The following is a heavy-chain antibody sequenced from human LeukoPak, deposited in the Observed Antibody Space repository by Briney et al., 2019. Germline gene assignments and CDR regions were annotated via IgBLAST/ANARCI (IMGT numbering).Heavy chain of an antibody. Sequence: SETLSLTCAVYGGSFSGYYWSWIRQPPGKGLEWIGEINHSGSTNYNPSLKSRVTISVDTSKNQFSLKLSSVTAADTAVYYCTRGHNYDFWRSYWNLPFQHWGQSTLVTVSS. CDR2: INHSGST. V-gene: IGHV4-34*01. D-gene: IGHD3-3*01. J-gene: IGHJ1*01. CDR3: TRGHNYDFWRSYWNLPFQH. CDR1: GGSFSGYY.